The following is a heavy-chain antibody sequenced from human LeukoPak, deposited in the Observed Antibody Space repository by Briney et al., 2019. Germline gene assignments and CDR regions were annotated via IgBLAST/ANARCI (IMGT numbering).Heavy chain of an antibody. J-gene: IGHJ6*02. V-gene: IGHV3-21*01. CDR2: ITSSSSYI. CDR1: GFTFSSYS. Sequence: GGSLRLSCAASGFTFSSYSMNWVRPAPGRGLEWVSSITSSSSYIYYADSVKGRFTISRDNAKNSLYLQMNSLRAEDTAVYYCARDRNHGSGSYDLYYYGMGVWGQGTTVTVSS. CDR3: ARDRNHGSGSYDLYYYGMGV. D-gene: IGHD3-10*01.